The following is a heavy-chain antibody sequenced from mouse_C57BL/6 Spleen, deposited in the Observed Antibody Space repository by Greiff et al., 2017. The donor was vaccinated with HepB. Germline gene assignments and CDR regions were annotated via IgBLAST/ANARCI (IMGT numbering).Heavy chain of an antibody. CDR1: GSTFTSYW. CDR3: ALYYGYDGAMDY. J-gene: IGHJ4*01. Sequence: VQLQQPGAELVMPGASVKLSCKASGSTFTSYWMHWVKQRPGQGLEWIGAIDPSDSYTNYNQKFKGKSTLTVDKSSSTAYMHLSSLTSEDSAVYYCALYYGYDGAMDYWGQGTSVTVS. D-gene: IGHD2-2*01. CDR2: IDPSDSYT. V-gene: IGHV1-69*01.